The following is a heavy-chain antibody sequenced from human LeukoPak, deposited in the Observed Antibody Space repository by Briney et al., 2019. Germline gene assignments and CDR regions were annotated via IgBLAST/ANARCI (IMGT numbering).Heavy chain of an antibody. V-gene: IGHV1-46*01. D-gene: IGHD3-22*01. J-gene: IGHJ4*02. CDR2: INPRIGST. CDR1: GYTFTDYY. CDR3: ARGVHVRVYDSNLQYGHY. Sequence: ASVKVSCKASGYTFTDYYIFWVRPSPGQGLDWMGIINPRIGSTSYSQKFQGIVTMARDMSTSTVYMELSSLRSEDTALYYCARGVHVRVYDSNLQYGHYWGQGTLVTVS.